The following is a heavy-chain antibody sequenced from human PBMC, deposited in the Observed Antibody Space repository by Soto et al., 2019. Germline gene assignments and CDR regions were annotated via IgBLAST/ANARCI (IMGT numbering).Heavy chain of an antibody. CDR3: ARDTIFGVVTYYYYYGMDV. Sequence: ASVKGACKASGYTFTSYGISWVRQAPGQGLEWMGWISAYNGNTNYAQKLQGRVTMTTDTSTSTAYMELRSLRSDDTAVYYCARDTIFGVVTYYYYYGMDVWGQGTTVTVSS. CDR1: GYTFTSYG. CDR2: ISAYNGNT. V-gene: IGHV1-18*01. J-gene: IGHJ6*02. D-gene: IGHD3-3*01.